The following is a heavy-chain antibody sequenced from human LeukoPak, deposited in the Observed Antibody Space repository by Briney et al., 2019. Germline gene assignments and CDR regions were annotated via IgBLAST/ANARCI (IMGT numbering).Heavy chain of an antibody. CDR2: MNPHSGDA. D-gene: IGHD2-15*01. J-gene: IGHJ4*02. CDR1: GYRFTSYY. CDR3: ARVCSGGSCLDF. Sequence: GSVKVSCKASGYRFTSYYINWVRQAPGQGLEWMGWMNPHSGDADFAQNFQGRVTMTRSTSIDTAYMDLSSLTSEDTAVYYCARVCSGGSCLDFWGQGTLVAVSS. V-gene: IGHV1-8*01.